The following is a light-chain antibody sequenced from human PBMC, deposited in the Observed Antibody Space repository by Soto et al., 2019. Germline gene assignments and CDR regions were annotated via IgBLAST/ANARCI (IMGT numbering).Light chain of an antibody. CDR3: QQYNNWPPEIT. CDR2: GAS. Sequence: EIVMTQSPATLSVSPGERATLSCRASQSVSSNLAWYQQKPGQAPRLLIYGASTWATGIPARFSGSGSGTEFTLTISSLQSEDFAVYYCQQYNNWPPEITFGQGTQLEIK. CDR1: QSVSSN. V-gene: IGKV3-15*01. J-gene: IGKJ5*01.